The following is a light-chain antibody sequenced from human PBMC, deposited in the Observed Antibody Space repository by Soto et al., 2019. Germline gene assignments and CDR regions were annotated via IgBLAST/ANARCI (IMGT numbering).Light chain of an antibody. V-gene: IGKV3-15*01. CDR3: QQYNNWPWT. CDR1: QSISDT. J-gene: IGKJ1*01. CDR2: GAS. Sequence: EILMTQSPSTLSVSPGGRATLPCGASQSISDTLAWYQQKPGQAPRLLIYGASTRAPGFPARFSGSGSGTDFTLTISSLQSEDFELYYCQQYNNWPWTFGQGTKVDIK.